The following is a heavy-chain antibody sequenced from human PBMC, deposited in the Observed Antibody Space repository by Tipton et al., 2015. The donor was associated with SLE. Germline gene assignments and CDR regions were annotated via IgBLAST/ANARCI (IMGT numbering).Heavy chain of an antibody. CDR3: ARDRDSGSALDVFDI. Sequence: GLVKPSQTLSLTCTVSGGSINSGGYYWGWIRQYPGKGPGGIGYIYNNGSTYYNPSVQSRVTISLDTSKNQFSLKLSSVTAADTAVYYCARDRDSGSALDVFDIWGQGTMVTVSS. CDR1: GGSINSGGYY. CDR2: IYNNGST. V-gene: IGHV4-31*03. J-gene: IGHJ3*02. D-gene: IGHD1-26*01.